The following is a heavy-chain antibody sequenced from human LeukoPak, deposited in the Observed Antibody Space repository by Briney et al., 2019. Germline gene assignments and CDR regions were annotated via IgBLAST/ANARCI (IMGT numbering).Heavy chain of an antibody. V-gene: IGHV3-23*01. J-gene: IGHJ4*02. CDR1: GFTFSSYA. CDR3: AKVEQRFPYFDY. Sequence: GGSLRLSCAASGFTFSSYAMSWVRQAPGKWLEWVSAISGSGGSTYYADSVKGRFTISRDNSKNTPYLQMNSLRAEDTAVYYCAKVEQRFPYFDYWGQGTLVTVSS. D-gene: IGHD1/OR15-1a*01. CDR2: ISGSGGST.